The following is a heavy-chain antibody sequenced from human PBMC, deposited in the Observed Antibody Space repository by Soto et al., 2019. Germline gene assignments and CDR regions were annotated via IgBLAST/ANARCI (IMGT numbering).Heavy chain of an antibody. J-gene: IGHJ4*02. CDR1: GFTFSSYG. CDR3: GRIAVAGTNVSPPDY. CDR2: IWYDGSNK. V-gene: IGHV3-33*01. Sequence: QVQLVESGGGGVQPGRSLRLSCAASGFTFSSYGMHWVRQAPGKGLEWVAVIWYDGSNKYYADSVKGRFTISRDNSKNTLYLQMNSLRAEDTAVYYCGRIAVAGTNVSPPDYWGQGTLVTVSS. D-gene: IGHD6-19*01.